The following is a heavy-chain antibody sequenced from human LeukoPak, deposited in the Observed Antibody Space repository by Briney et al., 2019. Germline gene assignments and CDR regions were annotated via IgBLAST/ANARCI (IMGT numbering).Heavy chain of an antibody. J-gene: IGHJ4*02. CDR1: GFTFDDYA. V-gene: IGHV3-9*01. CDR2: ISWNSGSI. CDR3: AKEGTAAGSEKPFDY. D-gene: IGHD6-25*01. Sequence: PGRSLRLSCAASGFTFDDYAMHWVRQAPGKGLEWVSGISWNSGSIGYADSVKGRFTISRDNAKNSLYLQMNSLRAEDTALYYCAKEGTAAGSEKPFDYWGQGTLVTVSS.